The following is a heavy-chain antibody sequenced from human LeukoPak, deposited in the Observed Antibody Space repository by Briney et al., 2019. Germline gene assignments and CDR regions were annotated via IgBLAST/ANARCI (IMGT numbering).Heavy chain of an antibody. CDR2: IYYSGST. CDR3: AKDERFGELSGFDY. V-gene: IGHV4-59*01. D-gene: IGHD3-10*01. CDR1: GGSISSYY. Sequence: PSETLSLTCTVSGGSISSYYWSWIRQPPGKGLEWIGYIYYSGSTNYNPSLKSRVTISVDTSKNQFSLKLSSVTAADTAVYYCAKDERFGELSGFDYWAREPWSPSPQ. J-gene: IGHJ4*02.